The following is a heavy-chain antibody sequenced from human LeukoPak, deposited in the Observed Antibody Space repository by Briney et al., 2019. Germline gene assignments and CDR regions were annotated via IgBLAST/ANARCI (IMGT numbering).Heavy chain of an antibody. CDR1: GYTLTELS. J-gene: IGHJ4*02. CDR2: FNLEDGET. D-gene: IGHD1-26*01. V-gene: IGHV1-24*01. CDR3: ATARPRWELPGWDY. Sequence: GSVKVSCKVSGYTLTELSMHWMRQAPGKGLEWMGGFNLEDGETIYAQKFQGRVTMTEDTSTHTAYMELSRLRSEDTAVYYCATARPRWELPGWDYCGQGALVTVSS.